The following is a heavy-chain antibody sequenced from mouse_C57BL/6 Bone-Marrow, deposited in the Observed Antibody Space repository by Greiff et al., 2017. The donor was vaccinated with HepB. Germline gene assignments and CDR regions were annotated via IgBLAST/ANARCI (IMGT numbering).Heavy chain of an antibody. Sequence: EVQGVESGGGLVKPGESLKLSCAASGFTFSDYGMHWVRQAPEKGLEWVAYISSGSSTSYYADTVKGRFTISRDNAKNTLFLQMTSLRSEDTARYYCASRYSNYEDYAMDYWGQGTSVTVSS. J-gene: IGHJ4*01. CDR3: ASRYSNYEDYAMDY. D-gene: IGHD2-5*01. CDR1: GFTFSDYG. V-gene: IGHV5-17*01. CDR2: ISSGSSTS.